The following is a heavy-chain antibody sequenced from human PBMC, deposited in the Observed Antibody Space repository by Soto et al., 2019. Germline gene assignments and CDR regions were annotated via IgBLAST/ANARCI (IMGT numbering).Heavy chain of an antibody. J-gene: IGHJ4*02. D-gene: IGHD6-19*01. CDR3: AKGPLGAVAGTERYFDS. CDR1: GFTFSSYA. CDR2: ITLSGGTR. Sequence: EVHLLESGGGLVQPGGSLRLSCAPSGFTFSSYAMNWVRQAPGKGLAWVAAITLSGGTRYYTDSVKGRFTISRDNYQNTLYLQLNSLRDDDTAIYYCAKGPLGAVAGTERYFDSWGQGTLGTVSS. V-gene: IGHV3-23*01.